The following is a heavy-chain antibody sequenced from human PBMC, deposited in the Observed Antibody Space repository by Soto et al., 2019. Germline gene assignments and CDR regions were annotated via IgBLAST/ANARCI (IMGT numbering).Heavy chain of an antibody. J-gene: IGHJ4*02. D-gene: IGHD3-16*01. CDR3: ARGHIWGSSDY. Sequence: GGSLRLSCAASGFPFSTYWMHWVRHAPGKGLVWVSRINFDGSNTSYADSVKDRFTISRDNAKSSLYLQMNSLRAEDTAVYYCARGHIWGSSDYWGQGTLVTVSS. CDR1: GFPFSTYW. V-gene: IGHV3-74*01. CDR2: INFDGSNT.